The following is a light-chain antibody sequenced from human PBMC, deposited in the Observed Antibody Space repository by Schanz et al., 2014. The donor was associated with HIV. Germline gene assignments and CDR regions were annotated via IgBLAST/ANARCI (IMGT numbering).Light chain of an antibody. J-gene: IGLJ2*01. CDR1: SSNIGSNY. V-gene: IGLV1-47*01. CDR2: KNN. Sequence: QSVLTQPPSASGTPGQRVTISCSGSSSNIGSNYVYWHQQLPGTAPKLLIYKNNQRPSGVPDRFSGSKSGTSASLAISGLRSEDEGDYYCAAWDDSLVFGGGTKLTVL. CDR3: AAWDDSLV.